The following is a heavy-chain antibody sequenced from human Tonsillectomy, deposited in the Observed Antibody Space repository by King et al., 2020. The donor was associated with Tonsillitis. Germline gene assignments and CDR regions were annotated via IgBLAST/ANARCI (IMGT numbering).Heavy chain of an antibody. CDR2: ISGSGGST. CDR1: GFTFSSYA. CDR3: AKDIGSQLLPGGPPSTWFDP. Sequence: VQLVESGGGLVQPGGSLRLSCAASGFTFSSYAMSWVRQAPGKGLEWVSAISGSGGSTYYADSVKGRFTISRDNSKNTLYLQMNSLRAEDTAVYYCAKDIGSQLLPGGPPSTWFDPWGQETLVPVSP. D-gene: IGHD2-2*01. J-gene: IGHJ5*02. V-gene: IGHV3-23*04.